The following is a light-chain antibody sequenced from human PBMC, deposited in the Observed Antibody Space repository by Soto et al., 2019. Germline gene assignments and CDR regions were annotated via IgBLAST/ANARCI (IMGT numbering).Light chain of an antibody. CDR1: SSDIGTYNY. CDR3: SSYTNSIAL. J-gene: IGLJ2*01. Sequence: QSALTQPASVSGSPGQSITISCTGTSSDIGTYNYVSWYQQHPDKAPKLMIYEVSNRPSGVSNRFSGSKSGNTASLTISGLQADDEADYYCSSYTNSIALFGGGTKVTVL. V-gene: IGLV2-14*01. CDR2: EVS.